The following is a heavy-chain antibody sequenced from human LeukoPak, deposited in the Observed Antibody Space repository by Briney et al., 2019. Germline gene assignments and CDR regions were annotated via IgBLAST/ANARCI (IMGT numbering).Heavy chain of an antibody. D-gene: IGHD4-11*01. J-gene: IGHJ4*02. V-gene: IGHV3-20*04. CDR1: GFTFDDYA. CDR3: ARGGTVTTFDY. Sequence: GGSLRLSCAASGFTFDDYAMTWVRHPPRKGLEWVSTVNWNGGSTSYADSVKGRFTISRDNAKNSLYLQMSSLRADDTAFYYCARGGTVTTFDYWGQGTLVTVSS. CDR2: VNWNGGST.